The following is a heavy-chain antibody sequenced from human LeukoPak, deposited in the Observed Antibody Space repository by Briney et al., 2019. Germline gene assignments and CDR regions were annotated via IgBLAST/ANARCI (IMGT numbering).Heavy chain of an antibody. D-gene: IGHD1-26*01. CDR3: ARLSRVGATNFDY. CDR1: GASITSYY. J-gene: IGHJ4*02. V-gene: IGHV4-59*08. Sequence: PSESLSLTRTLSGASITSYYWCWMWPPPGGGVEWLGYVYYSGSTTYKTSLKRRVTISLDTSKNQFSLQLNSVTAAHTAVYYSARLSRVGATNFDYWGQGTLVTVSS. CDR2: VYYSGST.